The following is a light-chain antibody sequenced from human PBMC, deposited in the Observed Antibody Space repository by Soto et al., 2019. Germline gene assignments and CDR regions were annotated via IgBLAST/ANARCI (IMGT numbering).Light chain of an antibody. CDR3: GTWDSSLSVPYV. CDR2: ENN. V-gene: IGLV1-51*02. CDR1: SSNIGNNY. J-gene: IGLJ1*01. Sequence: QSVLTQPPSVSAAPGQKVTISCSGSSSNIGNNYVSWYQQLPGTAPKLLIYENNKRPSGIPDRFSGSKSGTLATLGITGLQTGDEADYYCGTWDSSLSVPYVFGTGTKVT.